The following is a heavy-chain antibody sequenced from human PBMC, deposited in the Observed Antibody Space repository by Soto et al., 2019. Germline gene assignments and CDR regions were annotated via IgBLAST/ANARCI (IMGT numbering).Heavy chain of an antibody. CDR2: ISGSGGST. D-gene: IGHD5-18*01. Sequence: GGSLRLSCAASGFTFSSYAMSWVRQAPGKGLEWVSAISGSGGSTYYADSVKGWFTISRDNSKNTLYLQMNSLRAEDTAVYYCAKDPIQLWLPFDYWGQGTLVTVSS. CDR1: GFTFSSYA. V-gene: IGHV3-23*01. CDR3: AKDPIQLWLPFDY. J-gene: IGHJ4*02.